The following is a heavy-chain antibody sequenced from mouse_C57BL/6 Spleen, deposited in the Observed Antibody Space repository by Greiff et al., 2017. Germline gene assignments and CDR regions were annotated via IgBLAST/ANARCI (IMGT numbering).Heavy chain of an antibody. CDR3: ARITGTTDY. CDR2: INPSTSGT. J-gene: IGHJ2*01. V-gene: IGHV1-42*01. CDR1: GYSFTGYY. D-gene: IGHD4-1*01. Sequence: VQLQQSGPELVKPGASVKISCKASGYSFTGYYMNWVKQSPEKSLEWIGEINPSTSGTTYNQKFKAKATLTVDKSSSTAYMQLKSLTSEDSAVYYCARITGTTDYWGQGTTLTVSS.